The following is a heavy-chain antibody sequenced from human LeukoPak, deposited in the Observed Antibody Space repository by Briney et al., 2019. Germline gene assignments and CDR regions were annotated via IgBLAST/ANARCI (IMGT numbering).Heavy chain of an antibody. J-gene: IGHJ4*02. CDR1: GFTFSRHW. Sequence: GGSLRLSCAASGFTFSRHWMNWVRQAPGKGLVWVSRISGDGRMSNYADSVMGRLTISRDNIKNTVYLQMDGLRAEDTALYFCARDGPNTNLDEYDLWGQGTLVTVSS. CDR2: ISGDGRMS. CDR3: ARDGPNTNLDEYDL. D-gene: IGHD2/OR15-2a*01. V-gene: IGHV3-74*01.